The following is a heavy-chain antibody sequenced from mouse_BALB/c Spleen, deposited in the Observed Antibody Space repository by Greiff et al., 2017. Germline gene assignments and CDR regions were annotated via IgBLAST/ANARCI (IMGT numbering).Heavy chain of an antibody. V-gene: IGHV1-31*01. CDR3: ARWLLQAMDY. CDR2: INPYNGAT. CDR1: GYSFTGYY. J-gene: IGHJ4*01. D-gene: IGHD2-3*01. Sequence: EVQRVESGPELVKPGASVKISCKASGYSFTGYYMHWVKQSHVKSLEWIGRINPYNGATSYNQNFKDKASLTVDKSSSTAYMELHSLTSEDSAVYYCARWLLQAMDYWGQGTSVTVSS.